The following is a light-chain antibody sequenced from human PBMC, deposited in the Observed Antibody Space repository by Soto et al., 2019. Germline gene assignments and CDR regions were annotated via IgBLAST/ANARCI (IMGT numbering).Light chain of an antibody. CDR2: SAS. V-gene: IGKV1-39*01. CDR1: QSISTY. J-gene: IGKJ4*01. CDR3: QPNYSPPLS. Sequence: DIQMTQSPSSLSASVGDRVTITCRTSQSISTYLSWFQQKPGEAPRLLMYSASSLPSGVPSRFIGSGSGTDFTLTISSLQPEDFSTYYCQPNYSPPLSFGGGTKVEV.